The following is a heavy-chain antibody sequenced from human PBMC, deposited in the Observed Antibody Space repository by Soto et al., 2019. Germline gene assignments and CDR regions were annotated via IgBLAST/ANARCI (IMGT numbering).Heavy chain of an antibody. CDR3: AHRGGATVGLYYFDY. J-gene: IGHJ4*02. D-gene: IGHD3-16*01. CDR1: GFSLSTTGVG. V-gene: IGHV2-5*01. CDR2: IYWHDDK. Sequence: GSGPTLVNPPQTLTLTCTFSGFSLSTTGVGVSWIRQPPGKALEWLALIYWHDDKRYSPPLKSRLTITKDTSKNQVVLTMTNMDPVDTATYYCAHRGGATVGLYYFDYWGQGALVTVSS.